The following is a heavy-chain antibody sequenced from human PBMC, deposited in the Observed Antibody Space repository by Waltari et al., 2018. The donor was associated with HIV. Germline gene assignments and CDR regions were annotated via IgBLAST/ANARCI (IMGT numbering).Heavy chain of an antibody. CDR3: ARAGYSSRGDTAPGYD. CDR1: GGSISRYY. V-gene: IGHV4-59*01. J-gene: IGHJ4*02. D-gene: IGHD6-13*01. Sequence: QVQLQVSGPGLVKPSETLSLTCTVSGGSISRYYWSWIRQPPGKGLEWIGYIYYSGSTNYNPSLKSRVTISLDTSKNQFSLKLSSVTAADTAVYYCARAGYSSRGDTAPGYDWGQGTWSPSPQ. CDR2: IYYSGST.